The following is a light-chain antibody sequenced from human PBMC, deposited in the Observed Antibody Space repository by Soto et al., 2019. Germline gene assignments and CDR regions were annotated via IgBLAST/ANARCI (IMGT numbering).Light chain of an antibody. CDR2: SSS. CDR3: QQSYKTPCT. Sequence: DIQMTQSPSSLSASVGDRVTITCRASQNIRNYLSWYQHKPGKAPKLLIYSSSTLQSGVPSRFSGSGSGTDFTLTISSVQPEDFATYFCQQSYKTPCTFGQGTKLEI. J-gene: IGKJ2*02. V-gene: IGKV1-39*01. CDR1: QNIRNY.